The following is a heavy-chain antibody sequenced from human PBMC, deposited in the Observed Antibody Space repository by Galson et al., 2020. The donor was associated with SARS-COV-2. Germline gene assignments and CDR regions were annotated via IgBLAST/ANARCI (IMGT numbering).Heavy chain of an antibody. V-gene: IGHV4-4*03. CDR2: VHHRGRT. J-gene: IGHJ4*02. D-gene: IGHD6-13*01. Sequence: PENLSLSCTVPRGPLYPSHTSTRVRPAPAPGQTWLGEVHHRGRTNYNPSLESRVTILVDESENQFSLRLTSVTAADTAVYYCARDFAAIGRGFDYWGQGLLVTVSS. CDR3: ARDFAAIGRGFDY. CDR1: RGPLYPSHT.